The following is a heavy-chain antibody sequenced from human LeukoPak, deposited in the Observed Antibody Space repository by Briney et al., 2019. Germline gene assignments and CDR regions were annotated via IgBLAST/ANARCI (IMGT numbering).Heavy chain of an antibody. V-gene: IGHV4-31*03. J-gene: IGHJ3*02. Sequence: PSETLSLTCTVSGGSISSGNYYWSWIRQHPGKGLEWIGYIYYSGSTYYNPSLKSRVTISVDTSKNQFSLKLSSVTAADTAVYYCARGSFTVTNDAFDIWGQGTMVTVSS. CDR2: IYYSGST. CDR3: ARGSFTVTNDAFDI. CDR1: GGSISSGNYY. D-gene: IGHD4-17*01.